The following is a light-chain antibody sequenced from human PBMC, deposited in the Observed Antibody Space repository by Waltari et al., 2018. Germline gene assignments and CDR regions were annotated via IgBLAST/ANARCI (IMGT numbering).Light chain of an antibody. Sequence: CRASQSITNWLAWDQQKPGKAPKLLIYKASNLESGVPSRFSGSGSGTEFTLTISSLQPDDFATYYCQQYDNYWTFGQGTKVEIK. J-gene: IGKJ1*01. CDR3: QQYDNYWT. V-gene: IGKV1-5*03. CDR2: KAS. CDR1: QSITNW.